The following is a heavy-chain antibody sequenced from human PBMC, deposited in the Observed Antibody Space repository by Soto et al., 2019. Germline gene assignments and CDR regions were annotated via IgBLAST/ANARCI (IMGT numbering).Heavy chain of an antibody. D-gene: IGHD3-22*01. V-gene: IGHV1-69*13. CDR2: IIPIFGTA. CDR3: ASSKRITMIVVEGGWFDP. J-gene: IGHJ5*02. CDR1: GGTFSSYA. Sequence: SVKVSCKASGGTFSSYAISWVRQAPGQGLEWMGGIIPIFGTANYAQKFQGRVTITADESTSTAYMELSSLRSEDTAVYYCASSKRITMIVVEGGWFDPWGQGTLVTVSS.